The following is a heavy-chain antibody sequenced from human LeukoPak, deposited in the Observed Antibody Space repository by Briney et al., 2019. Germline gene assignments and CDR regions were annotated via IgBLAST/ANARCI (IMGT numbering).Heavy chain of an antibody. J-gene: IGHJ6*03. Sequence: GGSLRLSCAASGFTFSTYNMNWVRQAPGKGVEWVSSITTSSTYIYYADSVKGRFTISRDNAKNLLFLQMNSLRAEDTAIYYCARDPYNGSYGDYYYYYMDVWGKGTTVTVSS. CDR3: ARDPYNGSYGDYYYYYMDV. CDR2: ITTSSTYI. D-gene: IGHD1-26*01. CDR1: GFTFSTYN. V-gene: IGHV3-21*01.